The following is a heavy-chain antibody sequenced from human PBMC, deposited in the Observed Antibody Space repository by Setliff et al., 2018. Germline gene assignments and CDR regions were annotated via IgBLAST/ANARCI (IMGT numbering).Heavy chain of an antibody. CDR3: ARESIERLRFWGSGETPDSDVFDM. CDR2: IIPMFGTT. CDR1: GGTFSSYA. V-gene: IGHV1-69*13. Sequence: SVKVSCKASGGTFSSYAIDWVRQAPGQGLEWMGGIIPMFGTTNYAQRFRGRVTITADESTTTAYLELSSLRAEDTAVYYCARESIERLRFWGSGETPDSDVFDMWGQGTMVTVS. J-gene: IGHJ3*02. D-gene: IGHD5-12*01.